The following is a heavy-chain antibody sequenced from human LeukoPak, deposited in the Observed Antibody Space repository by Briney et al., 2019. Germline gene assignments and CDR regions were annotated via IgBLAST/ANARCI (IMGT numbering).Heavy chain of an antibody. CDR2: INPSGGST. Sequence: ASVKVSCKASGYTFTSYFIHWVRQAPGQGLEWMGIINPSGGSTNYAQKLQGRVTMTRDTSTSTVYMELSSLRSEDTAVYYFATAKFGGNSYFDYWGQGTLVTVSS. J-gene: IGHJ4*02. CDR3: ATAKFGGNSYFDY. CDR1: GYTFTSYF. D-gene: IGHD4-23*01. V-gene: IGHV1-46*01.